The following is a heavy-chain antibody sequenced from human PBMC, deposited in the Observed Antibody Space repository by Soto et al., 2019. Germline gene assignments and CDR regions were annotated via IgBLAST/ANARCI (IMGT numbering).Heavy chain of an antibody. D-gene: IGHD6-13*01. V-gene: IGHV3-30*19. Sequence: GGSLRLSCAASGFTYTTYTMHWVRQAPGKGLEWVAVISYDGNNKFYADSVKGRFTISRDSTKQTLYLQMTSLRPDDTAMYYCAREVAAVGYDYWGQGTLVNVSS. CDR1: GFTYTTYT. J-gene: IGHJ4*02. CDR3: AREVAAVGYDY. CDR2: ISYDGNNK.